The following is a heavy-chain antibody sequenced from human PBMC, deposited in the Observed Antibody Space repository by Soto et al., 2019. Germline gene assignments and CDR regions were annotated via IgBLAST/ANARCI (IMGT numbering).Heavy chain of an antibody. CDR2: ISGSGGST. J-gene: IGHJ6*02. V-gene: IGHV3-23*01. Sequence: EVQLLESGGGLVQPGWSLRLSCEASGFTFSSYAMSWVRQAPWKVLQWVSAISGSGGSTYYADSVKGRFTISRDNSKNTLDLQMNSLRDEDTPVYYCAKRLSSNSLAAAWYTQHYYYSMDVWGQGTTVTVSS. CDR3: AKRLSSNSLAAAWYTQHYYYSMDV. D-gene: IGHD6-13*01. CDR1: GFTFSSYA.